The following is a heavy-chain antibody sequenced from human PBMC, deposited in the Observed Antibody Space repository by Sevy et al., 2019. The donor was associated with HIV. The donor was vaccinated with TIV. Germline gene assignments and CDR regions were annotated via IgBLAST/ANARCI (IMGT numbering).Heavy chain of an antibody. CDR3: VRSLNNYDSGDYQMGFDY. CDR2: IYDSGRT. V-gene: IGHV4-59*01. Sequence: SETLSLTCTVSGGSFSGYYWSWIRQPPGKGLEWIGYIYDSGRTNYNPSLKSRVTISVDTSKNQFSLKLNSVTAADTAVYYCVRSLNNYDSGDYQMGFDYWGQGTLVTVSS. J-gene: IGHJ4*02. CDR1: GGSFSGYY. D-gene: IGHD3-22*01.